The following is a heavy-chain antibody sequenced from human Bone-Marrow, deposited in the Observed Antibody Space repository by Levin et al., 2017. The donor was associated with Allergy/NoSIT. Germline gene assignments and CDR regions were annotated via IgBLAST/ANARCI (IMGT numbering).Heavy chain of an antibody. Sequence: GESLKISCKTSGYTFTDHHIHWVRQAPGQGLEWMARINPYNGDTHYAQRFQGRFTMTWDTSISTAYMEVTGLTSDDTAVYYCARVIPGLCSSNVCYSLDDWGQGTLVTVSS. CDR3: ARVIPGLCSSNVCYSLDD. D-gene: IGHD2-21*02. CDR1: GYTFTDHH. CDR2: INPYNGDT. J-gene: IGHJ4*02. V-gene: IGHV1-2*02.